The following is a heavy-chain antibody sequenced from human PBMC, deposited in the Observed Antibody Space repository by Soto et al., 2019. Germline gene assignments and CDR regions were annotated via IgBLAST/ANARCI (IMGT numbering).Heavy chain of an antibody. CDR2: ISAYNGNT. CDR1: GYTFTSYG. J-gene: IGHJ6*02. D-gene: IGHD3-22*01. Sequence: ASVTVSCQASGYTFTSYGISWVRRAPGQGLEWMGWISAYNGNTNYAQKLQGRVTMTTDTSTSTAYMELRSLRSDDTAVYYCARDLQYYYDSSGYRNPKSYYGMDVWGQGTTVTVSS. CDR3: ARDLQYYYDSSGYRNPKSYYGMDV. V-gene: IGHV1-18*01.